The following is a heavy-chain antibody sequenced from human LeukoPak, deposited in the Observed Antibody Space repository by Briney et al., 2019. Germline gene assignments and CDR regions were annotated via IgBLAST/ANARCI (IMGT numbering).Heavy chain of an antibody. J-gene: IGHJ4*02. Sequence: GGSLRLSCAASGFTFSTYGIHWVRQAPGKGLEWVAVISYDGSNKYYADSVKGRFTISRDNSKNTLYLQMNSLRGEDTAVYYCARERNSGNYRTVDYWGQGTLVTVSS. CDR1: GFTFSTYG. CDR3: ARERNSGNYRTVDY. D-gene: IGHD1-26*01. CDR2: ISYDGSNK. V-gene: IGHV3-30*03.